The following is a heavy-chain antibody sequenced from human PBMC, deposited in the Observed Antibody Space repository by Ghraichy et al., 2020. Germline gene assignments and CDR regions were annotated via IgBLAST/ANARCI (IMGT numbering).Heavy chain of an antibody. CDR3: ARDKRMVRGAANYYGMDV. CDR1: GFTVSSNY. D-gene: IGHD3-10*01. Sequence: GGSLRLSCAASGFTVSSNYMSWVRQAPGKGLEWVSVIYSGGSTYYADSVKGRFTISRHNSKNTLYLQMNSLRAEDTAVYYCARDKRMVRGAANYYGMDVWGQGTTVTVSS. J-gene: IGHJ6*02. CDR2: IYSGGST. V-gene: IGHV3-53*04.